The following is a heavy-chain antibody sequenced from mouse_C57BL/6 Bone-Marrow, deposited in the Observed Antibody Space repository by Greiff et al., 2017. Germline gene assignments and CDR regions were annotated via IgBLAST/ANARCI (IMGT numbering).Heavy chain of an antibody. D-gene: IGHD2-3*01. J-gene: IGHJ4*01. V-gene: IGHV1-75*01. Sequence: VQRVESGPELVKPGASVKISCKASGYTFTDYYINWVKQRPGQGLEWIGWIFPGSGSTYYNEKFKGKATLTVDKSSSTAYMLLSSLTSEDSAVYFCARDGDGYFYAMDYWGQGTSVTVSS. CDR3: ARDGDGYFYAMDY. CDR2: IFPGSGST. CDR1: GYTFTDYY.